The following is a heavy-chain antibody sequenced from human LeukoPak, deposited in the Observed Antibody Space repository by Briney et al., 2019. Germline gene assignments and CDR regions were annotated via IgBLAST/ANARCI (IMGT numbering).Heavy chain of an antibody. J-gene: IGHJ4*02. CDR3: ARILSDSSGWYHFDY. V-gene: IGHV3-66*01. D-gene: IGHD6-19*01. CDR2: IYSGATT. Sequence: GGSLRLSCAASGCTVSNNYMAWVRQAPGKGLEWVSLIYSGATTNYADSVKGRFTISRDNSKNTLYLQMNSLKAEDTAVYYCARILSDSSGWYHFDYWGQGALVTVSS. CDR1: GCTVSNNY.